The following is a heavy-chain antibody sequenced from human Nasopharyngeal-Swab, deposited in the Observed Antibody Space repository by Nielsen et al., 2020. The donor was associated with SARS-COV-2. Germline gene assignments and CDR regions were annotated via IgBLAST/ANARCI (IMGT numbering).Heavy chain of an antibody. CDR1: GGTFSSYA. CDR3: ATSSGYIVVVPAAIRRYYGMDV. CDR2: IIPILGIA. J-gene: IGHJ6*02. Sequence: SVKVSCKASGGTFSSYAISWVRQEPGQGIEWMGRIIPILGIANYAQKFQGRVTITADKSTSTAYMELSSLRSEDTAVYYCATSSGYIVVVPAAIRRYYGMDVWGQGTTVTVSS. V-gene: IGHV1-69*04. D-gene: IGHD2-2*01.